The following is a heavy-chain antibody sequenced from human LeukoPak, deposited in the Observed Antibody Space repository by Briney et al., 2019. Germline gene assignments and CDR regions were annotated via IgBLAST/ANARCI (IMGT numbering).Heavy chain of an antibody. CDR2: INSDGTFR. CDR3: ARDEYYDSSGNGY. D-gene: IGHD3-22*01. V-gene: IGHV3-74*01. J-gene: IGHJ4*02. Sequence: GGSLRLSCAASGFTFSSYWMYWVRQAPGKGLVWVSRINSDGTFRYYADSVKGRFTISRDNSKNTLYLQMNSLRAEDTAVYYCARDEYYDSSGNGYWGQGTLVTVSS. CDR1: GFTFSSYW.